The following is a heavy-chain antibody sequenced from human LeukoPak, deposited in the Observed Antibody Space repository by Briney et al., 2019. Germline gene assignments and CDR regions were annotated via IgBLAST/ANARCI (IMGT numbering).Heavy chain of an antibody. D-gene: IGHD3-10*01. CDR1: GYTLTELS. CDR3: ATGTMVRGVLSY. CDR2: FDPEDGET. Sequence: ASVKVSCKVSGYTLTELSMHWVRQAPGKGLEWMGGFDPEDGETIYAQKFQGRVTMTEDTSTDTAYMELSILRSEDTAVYYCATGTMVRGVLSYWGQGTLVTVSS. V-gene: IGHV1-24*01. J-gene: IGHJ4*02.